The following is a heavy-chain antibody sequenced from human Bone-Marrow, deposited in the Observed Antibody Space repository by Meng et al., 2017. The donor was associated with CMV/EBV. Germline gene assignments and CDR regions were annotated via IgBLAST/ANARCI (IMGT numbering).Heavy chain of an antibody. J-gene: IGHJ4*02. CDR3: ARKLGYCSSTSCYWGSFDY. Sequence: SETLSLTCAVYGGSFSGYYWSWIRQPPGKGLEWIGEINHSGSTNYNPSLKSRVTISVDTSKNQFSLKLSSVTAADTAVYYCARKLGYCSSTSCYWGSFDYWGQGTLVTVSS. CDR1: GGSFSGYY. V-gene: IGHV4-34*01. D-gene: IGHD2-2*01. CDR2: INHSGST.